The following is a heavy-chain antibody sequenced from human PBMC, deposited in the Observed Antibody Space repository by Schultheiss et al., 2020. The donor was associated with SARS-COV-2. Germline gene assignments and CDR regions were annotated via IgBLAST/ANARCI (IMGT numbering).Heavy chain of an antibody. J-gene: IGHJ4*02. V-gene: IGHV1-69*10. CDR2: IIPILGIA. Sequence: SVKVSCKASGGTFSSYAISWVRQAPGQGLEWMGGIIPILGIANYAQKFQGRVTITADKSTSTAYMELSSLRSEDTAVYYCARDPPSGPFDYWGQGTLVTVSS. CDR3: ARDPPSGPFDY. CDR1: GGTFSSYA.